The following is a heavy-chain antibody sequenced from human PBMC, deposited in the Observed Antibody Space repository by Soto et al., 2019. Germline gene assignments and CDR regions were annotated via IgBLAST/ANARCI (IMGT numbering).Heavy chain of an antibody. CDR1: GFTFSSYG. D-gene: IGHD1-20*01. V-gene: IGHV3-30*18. Sequence: QVQLVESGGGGVQPGRSLRLSCAASGFTFSSYGMHWVRQAPGKGLEWVAVISYDGSNKYYADSVKGRFTISRDNSKNTLYLQMNSLRAEDTAVYYCAKDFDSYNWRHNWFDPWGQGTLVTVSS. CDR2: ISYDGSNK. J-gene: IGHJ5*02. CDR3: AKDFDSYNWRHNWFDP.